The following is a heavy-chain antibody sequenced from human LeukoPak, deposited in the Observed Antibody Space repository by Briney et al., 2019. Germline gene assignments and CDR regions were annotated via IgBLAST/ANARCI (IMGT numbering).Heavy chain of an antibody. V-gene: IGHV3-21*01. Sequence: GGSLRLSCAASGFAFSTYSVNWVRRAPGKGLEWVSSISSTSSYIYYADSVGGRFTISRDNAKNSLSLEMNSLRAEDTAVYYCVREPYCSGGSCYTSGFDCWGQGTLVTVSS. D-gene: IGHD2-15*01. J-gene: IGHJ4*02. CDR1: GFAFSTYS. CDR3: VREPYCSGGSCYTSGFDC. CDR2: ISSTSSYI.